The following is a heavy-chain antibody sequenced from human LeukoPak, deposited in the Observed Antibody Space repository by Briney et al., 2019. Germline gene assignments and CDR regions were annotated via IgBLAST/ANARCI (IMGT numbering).Heavy chain of an antibody. D-gene: IGHD2-2*02. CDR1: GYTFTSYG. V-gene: IGHV1-18*01. CDR2: ISAYNGNT. J-gene: IGHJ6*02. CDR3: AREHIVVVPAAIGTDYGMDV. Sequence: ASVKVSCKASGYTFTSYGISWVRQAPGQGLEWMGWISAYNGNTNYAQKLRGRVTMTTDTSTSTAYMELRSLRSDDTAVYYCAREHIVVVPAAIGTDYGMDVWGQGTTVTVSS.